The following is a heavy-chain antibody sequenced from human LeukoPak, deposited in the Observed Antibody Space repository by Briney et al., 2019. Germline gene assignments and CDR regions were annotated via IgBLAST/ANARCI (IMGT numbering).Heavy chain of an antibody. V-gene: IGHV4-39*07. Sequence: PSETLSLTCTVSGDSISSSSYFWGWIRQPPGKGLEWIGSIYYSGSTYYNPSLKSRVTISVDTSKNQCSLKLSSVTAADTAVYYCAAFCSGGSCSTYFDYWGQGTLVTVSS. CDR2: IYYSGST. D-gene: IGHD2-15*01. CDR3: AAFCSGGSCSTYFDY. CDR1: GDSISSSSYF. J-gene: IGHJ4*02.